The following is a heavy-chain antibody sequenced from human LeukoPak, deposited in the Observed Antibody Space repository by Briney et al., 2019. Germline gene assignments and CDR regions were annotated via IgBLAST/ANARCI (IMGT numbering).Heavy chain of an antibody. V-gene: IGHV4-34*01. CDR1: GGSFSGYY. CDR3: ARERQQLPLSSDWFDP. CDR2: INHSGST. Sequence: PSETLSLTCAVYGGSFSGYYWSWIRQPPGKGLEWIGEINHSGSTNYNPSLKSRVTISVDTSKNQFSLKLSSVTAADTAVYYCARERQQLPLSSDWFDPWGQGTLVTVSS. D-gene: IGHD6-13*01. J-gene: IGHJ5*02.